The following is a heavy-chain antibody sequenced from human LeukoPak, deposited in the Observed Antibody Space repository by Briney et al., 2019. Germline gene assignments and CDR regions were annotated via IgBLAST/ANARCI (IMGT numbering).Heavy chain of an antibody. J-gene: IGHJ4*02. V-gene: IGHV3-23*01. D-gene: IGHD4-17*01. CDR1: GFTFSNHA. CDR2: ISGSGGST. Sequence: GGSLRLSCAASGFTFSNHAMSWVRQAPGKGLEWVSAISGSGGSTYYADSVKGRFTISRDNSKNTLYLQMNSLRAEDTAVYYCAKAPSNDYGDYYFDYWGQGTLVTVSS. CDR3: AKAPSNDYGDYYFDY.